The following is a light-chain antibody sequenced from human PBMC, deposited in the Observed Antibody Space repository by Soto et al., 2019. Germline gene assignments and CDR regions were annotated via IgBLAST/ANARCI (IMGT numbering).Light chain of an antibody. CDR3: QQYNSYPST. J-gene: IGKJ1*01. CDR2: DAS. V-gene: IGKV1-5*01. Sequence: DIQMTQSPSTLSASVGDRVTITCRASQSISSWLAWYQQKSGKAPKLLIYDASSLESGVPSRFRGSGFGTEFTLTISSLQPDDFATYYCQQYNSYPSTFGQGTKVEIK. CDR1: QSISSW.